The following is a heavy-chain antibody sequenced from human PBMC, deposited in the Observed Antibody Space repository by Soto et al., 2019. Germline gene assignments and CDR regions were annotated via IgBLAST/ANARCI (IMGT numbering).Heavy chain of an antibody. CDR3: ASPVLRYFDWSEDY. J-gene: IGHJ4*02. CDR2: ISGSGGST. V-gene: IGHV3-23*01. CDR1: GFTFSSYA. Sequence: GGSLRLSCAASGFTFSSYAMSWVRQAPGKGLEWVSAISGSGGSTYYADSVKGRFTISRDNSKNTLYLQMNSLRAEDTAVYYCASPVLRYFDWSEDYWGQGTLVTVYS. D-gene: IGHD3-9*01.